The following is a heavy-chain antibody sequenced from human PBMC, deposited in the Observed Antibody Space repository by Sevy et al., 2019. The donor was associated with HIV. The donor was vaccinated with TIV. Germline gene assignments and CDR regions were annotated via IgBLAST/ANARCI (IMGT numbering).Heavy chain of an antibody. CDR1: GFTVSSNY. D-gene: IGHD3-16*01. Sequence: GGSLRLSCAASGFTVSSNYMSWVRQAPGKGLEWVSVIYSGGSTYYADSVKGRFTISRDNSKNTLYLQMNSLRAEDTAVYYCARDWGSDYFDYWGQGTLVTVSS. V-gene: IGHV3-53*01. J-gene: IGHJ4*02. CDR2: IYSGGST. CDR3: ARDWGSDYFDY.